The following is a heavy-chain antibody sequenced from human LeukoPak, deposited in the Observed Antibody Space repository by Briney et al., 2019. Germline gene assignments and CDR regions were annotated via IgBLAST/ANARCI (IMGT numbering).Heavy chain of an antibody. CDR1: GGTFSSYA. J-gene: IGHJ4*02. CDR3: ARGGDGYNAPLNY. CDR2: IIPILGIA. Sequence: SVKVSCKASGGTFSSYAISWVRQAPGQGLEWMGRIIPILGIANYAQKFQGRVTITADKSTSTAYMELSSLRSEDTAVYYRARGGDGYNAPLNYWGQGTLVTVSS. V-gene: IGHV1-69*04. D-gene: IGHD5-24*01.